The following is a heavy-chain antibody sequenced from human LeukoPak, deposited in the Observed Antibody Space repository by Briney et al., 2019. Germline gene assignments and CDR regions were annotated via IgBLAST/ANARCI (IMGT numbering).Heavy chain of an antibody. D-gene: IGHD3-10*01. Sequence: PSETLSLTCTVSGGSISSYYWSWIRQPAGKGLEWIGRIYTSGSTNYNPSLKSQVTMSVDTSKNQFSLKLSSVTAADTAVYYCATATWGSGSYYSLVAFDIWGQGTMVTVSS. J-gene: IGHJ3*02. CDR3: ATATWGSGSYYSLVAFDI. V-gene: IGHV4-4*07. CDR1: GGSISSYY. CDR2: IYTSGST.